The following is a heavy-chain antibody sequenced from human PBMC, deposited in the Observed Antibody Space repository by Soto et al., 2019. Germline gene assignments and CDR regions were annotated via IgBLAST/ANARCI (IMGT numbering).Heavy chain of an antibody. V-gene: IGHV4-34*01. Sequence: QVQLQQWGAGLLKPSETLSLNCAVNGGSLSSYYWSWIRQPPGKGLEWIGEIKDGGRTNYSPSLKSRATISSDTSNNQFSLRLYSVTAADTGVYYCARGQEGVVATHWDQGTLVTVSS. D-gene: IGHD5-12*01. CDR1: GGSLSSYY. CDR2: IKDGGRT. J-gene: IGHJ4*02. CDR3: ARGQEGVVATH.